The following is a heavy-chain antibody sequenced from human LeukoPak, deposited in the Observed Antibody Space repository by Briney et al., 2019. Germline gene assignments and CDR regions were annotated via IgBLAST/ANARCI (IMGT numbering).Heavy chain of an antibody. Sequence: GASVKVSCKASGYTFTDYYIHWARQAPGQGLEWMGWINPNSGGTNYAQKFQGRVTMTRATSISTAYMELSRLRSDDTAVYYCARASHPAMRLGELTYFDYWGQGTLVTVSS. D-gene: IGHD3-16*01. V-gene: IGHV1-2*02. CDR1: GYTFTDYY. CDR3: ARASHPAMRLGELTYFDY. CDR2: INPNSGGT. J-gene: IGHJ4*02.